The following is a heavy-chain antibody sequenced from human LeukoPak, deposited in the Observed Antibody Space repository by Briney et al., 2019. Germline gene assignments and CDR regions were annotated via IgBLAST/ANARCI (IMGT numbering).Heavy chain of an antibody. J-gene: IGHJ5*02. CDR3: ARSGRGLATRFDP. CDR2: IYYTGST. Sequence: SETPSLTCTVSGGSISSSSYYWSWIRQPPGKGLDWIGYIYYTGSTNYNPSLKSRVTLSVDTSKNQFSLKLSSVTAADTAVYYCARSGRGLATRFDPWGQGILVTVSS. V-gene: IGHV4-61*01. D-gene: IGHD1-26*01. CDR1: GGSISSSSYY.